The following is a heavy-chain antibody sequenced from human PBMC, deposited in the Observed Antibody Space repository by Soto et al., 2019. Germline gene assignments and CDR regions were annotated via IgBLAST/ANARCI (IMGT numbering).Heavy chain of an antibody. Sequence: EVQLLESGGGLVQPGGSLRLSCAASGFTFSSYAMSWVRQAPGKGLEWVSTISGSGGSPYYADSVKGRFTISRDNSKNTLYLQMNSLRAEDTAVYYCAKAIAAAGTGYWGQGTLVTVSS. CDR2: ISGSGGSP. CDR1: GFTFSSYA. J-gene: IGHJ4*02. CDR3: AKAIAAAGTGY. V-gene: IGHV3-23*01. D-gene: IGHD6-13*01.